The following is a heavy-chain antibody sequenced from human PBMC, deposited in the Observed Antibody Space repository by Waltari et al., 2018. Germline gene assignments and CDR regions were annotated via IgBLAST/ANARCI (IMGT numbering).Heavy chain of an antibody. Sequence: QIQLVQSGAEVKKPGASGKVSCKPYGYIFTAYYVHWPRQAPGQRIEWMGKVNPRSGDTTYAQKFQDRVTLISDTSINTAYMELTRLTSDDTAVYYCARDRASLGHPMSREFDYWGRGTLVTVS. CDR2: VNPRSGDT. D-gene: IGHD3-10*02. CDR3: ARDRASLGHPMSREFDY. V-gene: IGHV1-2*02. CDR1: GYIFTAYY. J-gene: IGHJ4*02.